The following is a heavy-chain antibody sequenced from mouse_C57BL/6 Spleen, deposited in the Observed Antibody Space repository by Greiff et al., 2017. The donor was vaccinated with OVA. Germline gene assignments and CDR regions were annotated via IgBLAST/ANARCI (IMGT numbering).Heavy chain of an antibody. CDR2: ISNKANGYTT. CDR1: GFTFTDYY. Sequence: EVKLMESGGGLVQPGGSLSLSCAASGFTFTDYYMSWVRQPPGKALEWLGFISNKANGYTTEYSASVKGRFTISRDNSQSILYLQMNALRAEDSATYYCARYSPRYFDVWGTGTTVTVSS. J-gene: IGHJ1*03. CDR3: ARYSPRYFDV. V-gene: IGHV7-3*01.